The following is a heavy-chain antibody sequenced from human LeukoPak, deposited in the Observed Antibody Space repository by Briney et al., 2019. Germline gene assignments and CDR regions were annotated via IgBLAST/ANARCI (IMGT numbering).Heavy chain of an antibody. CDR1: GASMSTYY. CDR2: IYASGST. CDR3: ARGTSGDY. D-gene: IGHD3-10*01. Sequence: PSETLPLTCTVSGASMSTYYWSWIRQPAGKGLEWIGRIYASGSTDYNPSLRSRVTISLDKSKNQFSLNLNSVTAADTAVYYCARGTSGDYWGQGTLVTVSS. V-gene: IGHV4-4*07. J-gene: IGHJ4*02.